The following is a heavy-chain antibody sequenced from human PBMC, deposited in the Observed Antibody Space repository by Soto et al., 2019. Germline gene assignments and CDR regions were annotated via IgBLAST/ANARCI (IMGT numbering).Heavy chain of an antibody. CDR2: VDTDGSGT. J-gene: IGHJ1*01. CDR3: ATVFEH. D-gene: IGHD3-9*01. V-gene: IGHV3-74*01. CDR1: GITFSGYW. Sequence: EVQLVESGGGSVQPGGSLRLSCVASGITFSGYWMHWVRQVPGKGLVWVARVDTDGSGTSYADSVKGRFTISRDNAKNTLYLQMNSLRVEDTAVYYCATVFEHWGKGIAVTVSS.